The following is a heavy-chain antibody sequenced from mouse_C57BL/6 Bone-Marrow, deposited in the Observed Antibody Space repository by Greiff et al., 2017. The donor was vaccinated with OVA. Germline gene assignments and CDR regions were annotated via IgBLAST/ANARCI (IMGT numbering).Heavy chain of an antibody. J-gene: IGHJ2*01. D-gene: IGHD4-1*01. Sequence: EVQLQESGPGLAKPSQTLSLTCSVTGYSITSDYWNWIRKFPGNKLEYMGYISYSGSTYYNPSLKSRISITRDTSKKQYNLQMNAVTTEDTATNGRERWDWDNYIDYWGQGTTLTVSS. CDR2: ISYSGST. CDR3: ERWDWDNYIDY. V-gene: IGHV3-8*01. CDR1: GYSITSDY.